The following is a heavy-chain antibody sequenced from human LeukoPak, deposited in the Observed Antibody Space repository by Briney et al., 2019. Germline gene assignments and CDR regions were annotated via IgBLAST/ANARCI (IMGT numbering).Heavy chain of an antibody. V-gene: IGHV3-23*01. J-gene: IGHJ4*02. CDR2: ISGSGGST. CDR3: AKDQGGYSGYDLVWVDY. Sequence: GASLRLSCAASGFTFSSYAMSWVRQAPGKGLGWVSAISGSGGSTYYADSVKGRFTISRDNSKNTLYLQMNSLRAEDTAAYYCAKDQGGYSGYDLVWVDYWGQGTLVTVSS. D-gene: IGHD5-12*01. CDR1: GFTFSSYA.